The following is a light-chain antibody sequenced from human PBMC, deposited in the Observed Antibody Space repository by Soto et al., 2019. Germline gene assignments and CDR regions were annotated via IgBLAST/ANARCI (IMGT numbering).Light chain of an antibody. J-gene: IGKJ5*01. V-gene: IGKV3-11*01. CDR3: QQRSNGPLT. CDR1: QSVSSY. CDR2: DAS. Sequence: IVLTQSPATLSLSPGEGVTLSCRASQSVSSYFAWYQQKPGQAPRLLIYDASNRATGIPARFSGSGSGTDFTLTISSLEPEDFAVYYCQQRSNGPLTFGQGTRLEIK.